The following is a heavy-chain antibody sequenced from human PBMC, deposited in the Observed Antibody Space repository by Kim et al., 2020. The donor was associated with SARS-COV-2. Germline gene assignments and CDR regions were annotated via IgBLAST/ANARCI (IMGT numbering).Heavy chain of an antibody. CDR3: ARSRYDILTGYFVDY. D-gene: IGHD3-9*01. V-gene: IGHV4-31*02. J-gene: IGHJ4*02. Sequence: PSLKSRVTISVDTSKNQFSLKLSSVTAADTAVYYCARSRYDILTGYFVDYWGQGTLVTVSS.